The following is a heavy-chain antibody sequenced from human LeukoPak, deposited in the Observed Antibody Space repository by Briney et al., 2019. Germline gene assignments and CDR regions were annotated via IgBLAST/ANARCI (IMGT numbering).Heavy chain of an antibody. V-gene: IGHV4-59*01. CDR3: ARDGGSGWPYYFDY. Sequence: SETLSLTCTVSGGSISSYYWSWIRQPPGKRLEWIGYIYYSGSTNYNPSLKSRVTISVDTSKNQFSLKLSSVTAADAAVYYCARDGGSGWPYYFDYWGQGTLVTVSS. J-gene: IGHJ4*02. CDR2: IYYSGST. CDR1: GGSISSYY. D-gene: IGHD6-19*01.